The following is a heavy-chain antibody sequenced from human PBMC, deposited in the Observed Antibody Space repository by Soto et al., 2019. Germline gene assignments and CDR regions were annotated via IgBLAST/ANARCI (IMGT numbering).Heavy chain of an antibody. CDR2: ISSSSSTI. J-gene: IGHJ5*02. V-gene: IGHV3-48*01. Sequence: PGGSLRLSCAASGFTFSSYSMNWVRQAPGKGLEWVSYISSSSSTIYYADSVKGRFTISRDNAKNSLYLQMNSLRAEDTAVYYCARSYYYDSSGSLNWFDPWGQGTLVTVPS. D-gene: IGHD3-22*01. CDR1: GFTFSSYS. CDR3: ARSYYYDSSGSLNWFDP.